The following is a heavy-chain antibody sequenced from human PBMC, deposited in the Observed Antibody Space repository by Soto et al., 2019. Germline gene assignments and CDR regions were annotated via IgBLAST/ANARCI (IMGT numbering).Heavy chain of an antibody. CDR3: PKGHGDHILRFDL. CDR2: IGDGGTNT. Sequence: EVQLVESGGGLVQPGGSLRLSCGVSGFTFSHHAMSWVRKAPGKGLEWVSTIGDGGTNTYYHDSVKGRFTISRDNSQNTLYLHMRSLREDATANYYWPKGHGDHILRFDLWGQGTLVTVSS. V-gene: IGHV3-23*04. D-gene: IGHD4-17*01. CDR1: GFTFSHHA. J-gene: IGHJ4*02.